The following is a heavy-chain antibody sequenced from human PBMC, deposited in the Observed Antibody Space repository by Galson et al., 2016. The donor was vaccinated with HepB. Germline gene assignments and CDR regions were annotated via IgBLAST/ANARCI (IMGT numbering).Heavy chain of an antibody. CDR2: ITRSGGAT. V-gene: IGHV3-23*01. J-gene: IGHJ4*02. CDR3: AKDLVSGSYSPYYFDY. Sequence: SLRLSCAASGFSFSNSGMSWVRQAPGRGLEWVSGITRSGGATHYADFVKGRFTISRDNSKNTLYLQMNSLRAEDTAVYYCAKDLVSGSYSPYYFDYWGQGTLVTVSS. CDR1: GFSFSNSG. D-gene: IGHD1-26*01.